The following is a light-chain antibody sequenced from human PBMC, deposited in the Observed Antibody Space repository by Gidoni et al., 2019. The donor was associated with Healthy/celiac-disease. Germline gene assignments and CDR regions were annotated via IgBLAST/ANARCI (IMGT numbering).Light chain of an antibody. CDR3: QQYGSSPGFT. Sequence: EIVLPQSPGTLSLSPGERATLSCRASQSVSSSYLAWYQQKPGQAPRPLLYGASSRATGIPDRFSGSGSGTEFTLTISRREPEDFAVYYCQQYGSSPGFTFGPGTKVDIK. V-gene: IGKV3-20*01. CDR1: QSVSSSY. J-gene: IGKJ3*01. CDR2: GAS.